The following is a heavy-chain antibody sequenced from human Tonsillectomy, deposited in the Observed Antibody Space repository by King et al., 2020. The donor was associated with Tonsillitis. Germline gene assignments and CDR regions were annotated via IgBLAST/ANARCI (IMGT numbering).Heavy chain of an antibody. V-gene: IGHV3-9*01. D-gene: IGHD3-16*02. CDR1: GFTFDDYA. CDR3: AKDKGGSYRYTWGFDY. CDR2: ISWISGSI. J-gene: IGHJ4*02. Sequence: VQLVESGGGLVQPGRSLRLSCAASGFTFDDYAMHWGRQAPGNGLEWVSGISWISGSIGYGDSGKGRFTISRANAKNSLFLQMNSLRAEDTAFYYCAKDKGGSYRYTWGFDYWGQGTLVTVSS.